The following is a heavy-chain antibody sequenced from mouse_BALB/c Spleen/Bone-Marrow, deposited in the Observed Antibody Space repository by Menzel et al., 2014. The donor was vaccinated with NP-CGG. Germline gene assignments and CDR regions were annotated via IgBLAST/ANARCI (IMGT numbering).Heavy chain of an antibody. CDR2: ISDGGSYT. CDR3: SRAYGYDAWFAY. CDR1: GFTFRDYY. V-gene: IGHV5-4*02. D-gene: IGHD2-2*01. J-gene: IGHJ3*01. Sequence: EVQLQESGGGLVKPGGSLKLSCAVSGFTFRDYYMYWVRQTPETRLEWVATISDGGSYTYYSDSVKGRFTISKDNAKNNQYLQKSSLRSEDTSMYFCSRAYGYDAWFAYWGQGTLVTISA.